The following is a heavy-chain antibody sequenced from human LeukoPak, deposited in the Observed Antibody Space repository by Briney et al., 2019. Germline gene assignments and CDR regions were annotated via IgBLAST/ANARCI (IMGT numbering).Heavy chain of an antibody. V-gene: IGHV1-24*01. CDR2: FDPEDGET. J-gene: IGHJ4*02. CDR3: ARYYTSWGLFDY. D-gene: IGHD3-3*01. Sequence: ASVKVSCKASGYTFTGYYMHWVRQAPGKGLEWMGGFDPEDGETIYAQKFQGRVTMTEDTSTDTAYMELSSLRSEDTAVYYCARYYTSWGLFDYWGQETLVTVSS. CDR1: GYTFTGYY.